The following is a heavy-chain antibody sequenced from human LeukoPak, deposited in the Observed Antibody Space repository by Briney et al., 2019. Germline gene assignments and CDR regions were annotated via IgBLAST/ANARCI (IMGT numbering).Heavy chain of an antibody. CDR3: ARGRGVNWNVAYGMDV. V-gene: IGHV1-8*01. CDR2: MNPNSGNT. D-gene: IGHD1-20*01. J-gene: IGHJ6*02. CDR1: GYTFTSYD. Sequence: ASVKVSCKASGYTFTSYDINWVRQATGQGLEWMGWMNPNSGNTGYAQKFQGRVTMTRNTSISTAYMELSSLRSEDTAVYYCARGRGVNWNVAYGMDVGGQGTTVTVSS.